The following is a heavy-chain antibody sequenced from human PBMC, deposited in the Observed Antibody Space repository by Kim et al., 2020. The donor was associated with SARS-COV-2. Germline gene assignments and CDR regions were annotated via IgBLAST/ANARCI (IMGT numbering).Heavy chain of an antibody. D-gene: IGHD2-15*01. J-gene: IGHJ6*02. CDR2: ISYDGSNK. V-gene: IGHV3-30*18. Sequence: GGSLRLSCAASGFTFSSYGMHWVRQAPGKGLEWVAVISYDGSNKYYADSVKGRFTISRDNSKNTLYLQMNSLRAEDTAVYYCAKAITDIVVVVAATHYYYGMDVWGQGTTVTVSS. CDR1: GFTFSSYG. CDR3: AKAITDIVVVVAATHYYYGMDV.